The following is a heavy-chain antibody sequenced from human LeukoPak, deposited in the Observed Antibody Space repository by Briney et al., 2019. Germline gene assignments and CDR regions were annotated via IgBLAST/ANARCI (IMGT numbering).Heavy chain of an antibody. V-gene: IGHV3-43*02. CDR3: AKDRGKWELQFDY. Sequence: PGGSLRLSCAASGFIFDTYAMNWVRQAPGKGLEWVSLISGDGGSTYYADSVKGRFTISRDNSKNSLYLQMNSLRTEDTALYYCAKDRGKWELQFDYWGQGTLVTVSS. CDR1: GFIFDTYA. D-gene: IGHD1-26*01. CDR2: ISGDGGST. J-gene: IGHJ4*02.